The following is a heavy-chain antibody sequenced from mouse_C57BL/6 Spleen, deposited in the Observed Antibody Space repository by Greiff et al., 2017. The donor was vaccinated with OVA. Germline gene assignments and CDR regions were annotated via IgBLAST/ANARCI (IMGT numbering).Heavy chain of an antibody. CDR3: ARDYGSSYVPYYYAMDY. CDR2: IDPANGNT. J-gene: IGHJ4*01. Sequence: EVKLQESVAELVRPGASVKLSCTASGFNIKNTYMHWVKQRPEQGLEWIGRIDPANGNTKYAPKFQGKATITADTSSNTAYLQLRSLTSEDTAIYYCARDYGSSYVPYYYAMDYWGQGTSVTVSS. D-gene: IGHD1-1*01. CDR1: GFNIKNTY. V-gene: IGHV14-3*01.